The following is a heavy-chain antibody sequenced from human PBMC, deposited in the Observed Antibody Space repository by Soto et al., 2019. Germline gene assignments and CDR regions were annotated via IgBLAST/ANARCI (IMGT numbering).Heavy chain of an antibody. CDR2: ISGGGGST. Sequence: EVQLLESGGGVVQPGGSLRLSCAASEFTFSNYAMIWVRQAPGKGLEWVSCISGGGGSTYYADSVKGRFTISRDNSKNTLYLQINSLRAEDKSVYSCVKDHRNIAQGPGWGQGTPVTVSS. CDR1: EFTFSNYA. D-gene: IGHD3-16*02. J-gene: IGHJ4*02. CDR3: VKDHRNIAQGPG. V-gene: IGHV3-23*01.